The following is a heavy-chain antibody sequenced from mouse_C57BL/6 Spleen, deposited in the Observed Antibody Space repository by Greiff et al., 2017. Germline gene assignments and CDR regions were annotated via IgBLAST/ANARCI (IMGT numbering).Heavy chain of an antibody. D-gene: IGHD2-4*01. CDR2: IYPGDGDT. J-gene: IGHJ4*01. CDR1: GYAFSSYW. CDR3: ARHDYGDYYAMDY. Sequence: QVQLKESGAELVKPGASVKISCKASGYAFSSYWMNWVKQRPGKGLEWIGQIYPGDGDTNYNGKFKGKATLTADKSSSTAYMQLSRLTSEDSAVYFCARHDYGDYYAMDYWGQGTSVTVSS. V-gene: IGHV1-80*01.